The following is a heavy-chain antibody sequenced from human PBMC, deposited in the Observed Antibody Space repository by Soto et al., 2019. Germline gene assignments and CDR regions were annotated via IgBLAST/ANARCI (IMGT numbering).Heavy chain of an antibody. CDR3: AVAVGVAGKSLFDY. CDR1: GGTFSSYA. J-gene: IGHJ4*02. CDR2: IIPIFGTA. Sequence: QVQLVQSGAEVKKPGSSVKVSCKASGGTFSSYAISWVRQAPGQGLEWMGGIIPIFGTANYAQKFQGRVRITADESTSQAYMELSSPRSEDTAVYYCAVAVGVAGKSLFDYWGQGTLVTVSS. D-gene: IGHD6-19*01. V-gene: IGHV1-69*12.